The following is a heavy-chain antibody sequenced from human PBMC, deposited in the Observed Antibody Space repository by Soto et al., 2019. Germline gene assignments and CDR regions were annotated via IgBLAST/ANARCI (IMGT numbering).Heavy chain of an antibody. Sequence: QVQLQESGPGLVKPSETLSLTCTVSGVSISSTHWSWIRQSPGKGLEWIGYIDDSGSTNYNPSLNSRVTISGDTSKNQFSLKLTSVTPADTAVYYCASSRVREITLWDGAFDIWGQGTMVTVSS. J-gene: IGHJ3*02. V-gene: IGHV4-59*01. CDR1: GVSISSTH. CDR3: ASSRVREITLWDGAFDI. D-gene: IGHD3-10*01. CDR2: IDDSGST.